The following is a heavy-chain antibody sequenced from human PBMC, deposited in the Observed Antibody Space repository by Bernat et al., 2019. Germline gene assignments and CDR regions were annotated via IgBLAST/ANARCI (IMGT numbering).Heavy chain of an antibody. CDR1: GGSISSRSSY. D-gene: IGHD6-6*01. CDR3: ARQRWEYSRYDI. V-gene: IGHV4-39*01. CDR2: IYYSGST. J-gene: IGHJ3*02. Sequence: LQLQESGPGLVKPSETLSLTCTVSGGSISSRSSYWGWIRQPPGKGLEWIGSIYYSGSTYYNPSLKSRVTISVDTSKNQFSQKRSSVTAADTAVYYCARQRWEYSRYDIWGQGTMVTVSS.